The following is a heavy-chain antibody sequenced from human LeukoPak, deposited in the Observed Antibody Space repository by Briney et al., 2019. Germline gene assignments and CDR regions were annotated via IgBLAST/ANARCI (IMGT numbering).Heavy chain of an antibody. CDR1: GLTITNYW. D-gene: IGHD6-19*01. CDR2: ISPDGSSR. Sequence: PGGSLRLSCAVSGLTITNYWMAWVRQAPGKGLEWVANISPDGSSRNYMDSVKGRFTISRDNAKNSLYLQMNSLRAEDTAVYYCARGNSGWYLYYFDYWGQGTLVTVSS. CDR3: ARGNSGWYLYYFDY. J-gene: IGHJ4*02. V-gene: IGHV3-7*01.